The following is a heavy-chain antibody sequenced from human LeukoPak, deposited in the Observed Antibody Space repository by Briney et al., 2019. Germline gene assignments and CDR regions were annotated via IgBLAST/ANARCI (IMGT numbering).Heavy chain of an antibody. Sequence: SETLSLTCAVYGGTFSGYYWSWIRQPPGKGLEWIGEINHSGRTNYHPSPKSRVTISVDTSKNQFSLKLSSVTAADTAVYYCARHLVIAAAGIPKYNWFDPWGQGTLVTVSS. J-gene: IGHJ5*02. V-gene: IGHV4-34*01. D-gene: IGHD6-13*01. CDR3: ARHLVIAAAGIPKYNWFDP. CDR1: GGTFSGYY. CDR2: INHSGRT.